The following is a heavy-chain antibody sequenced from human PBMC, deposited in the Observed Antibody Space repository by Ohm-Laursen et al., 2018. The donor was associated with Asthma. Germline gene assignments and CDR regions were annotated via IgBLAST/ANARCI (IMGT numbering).Heavy chain of an antibody. CDR1: GGTFSSYA. D-gene: IGHD6-13*01. J-gene: IGHJ6*02. CDR2: IIPIFGTA. V-gene: IGHV1-69*01. CDR3: ARVSTGSSPNDYGMDV. Sequence: SSVKVSCKASGGTFSSYAISWVRQAPGQGLEWMGGIIPIFGTANYAQKFQGRVTITADESTSTAYMELSSLRSEDTAVYYCARVSTGSSPNDYGMDVWGQGTTVTVSS.